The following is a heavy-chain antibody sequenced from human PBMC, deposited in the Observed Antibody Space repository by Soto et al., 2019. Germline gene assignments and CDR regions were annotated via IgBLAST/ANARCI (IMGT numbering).Heavy chain of an antibody. Sequence: EVQLVESGGDLVQPGGSLRLSCTASGFTVSNNYMTWVRQAPGKGLEWVSLIYSGGNTYYADSVKSRFTISRDNSKNTLYLQMNSLRAEDTAVYYCARDPVAGTGYWGQGTLVTVSS. CDR3: ARDPVAGTGY. V-gene: IGHV3-66*01. CDR2: IYSGGNT. CDR1: GFTVSNNY. J-gene: IGHJ4*02. D-gene: IGHD6-19*01.